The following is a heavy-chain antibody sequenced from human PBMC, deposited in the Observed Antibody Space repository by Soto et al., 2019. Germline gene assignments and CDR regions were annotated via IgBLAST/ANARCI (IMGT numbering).Heavy chain of an antibody. CDR3: ARDATPEDY. Sequence: ASVKVSCKGSGYDFTTYGITWVRQAPGQGLEWMAWISAHNGNTDYAQKLQGRVTMTTDTSTSTAYMELRSLRSDDTAVYYCARDATPEDYWGQGTLVTVSS. J-gene: IGHJ4*02. CDR1: GYDFTTYG. V-gene: IGHV1-18*01. CDR2: ISAHNGNT.